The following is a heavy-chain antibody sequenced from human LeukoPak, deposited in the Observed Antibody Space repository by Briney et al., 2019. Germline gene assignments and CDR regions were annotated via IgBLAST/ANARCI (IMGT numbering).Heavy chain of an antibody. CDR3: AKDGRIQVDY. J-gene: IGHJ4*02. CDR1: GFTVSSTY. Sequence: GGSLRLSCAASGFTVSSTYMSWVRQAPGKGLEWVSVIYKDGKIYYIDSVKGRFTISRDTSKNTLYLQMNSLRAEDTAVYYCAKDGRIQVDYWGQGTLVTVSS. V-gene: IGHV3-53*01. D-gene: IGHD5-18*01. CDR2: IYKDGKI.